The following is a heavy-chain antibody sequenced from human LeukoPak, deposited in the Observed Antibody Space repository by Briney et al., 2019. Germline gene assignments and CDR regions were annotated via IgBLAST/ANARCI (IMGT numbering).Heavy chain of an antibody. J-gene: IGHJ6*02. Sequence: ASVKVSCKASGYTFTAYSMHWVRQAPGQGLEWMGWINPNSGLTYAQKFQGRVTMTRDTSISTAYMELSRLTSDDTAVYYCAKNYHYAMEVWGQGTTVTVSS. CDR1: GYTFTAYS. CDR3: AKNYHYAMEV. CDR2: INPNSGL. V-gene: IGHV1-2*02.